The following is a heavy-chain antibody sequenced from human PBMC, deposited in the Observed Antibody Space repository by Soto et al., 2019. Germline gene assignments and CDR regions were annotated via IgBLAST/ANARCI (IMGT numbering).Heavy chain of an antibody. V-gene: IGHV3-33*01. J-gene: IGHJ6*02. D-gene: IGHD5-18*01. CDR1: GFTFSSYG. CDR3: ASEARYSCGYWRDCYGMDV. Sequence: PGGALRLSCAASGFTFSSYGMHWVRQAPGKGLEWVAVKWYDGSNKYYADSGKGRFTISRDNSKNTLYLQMNSLRAEDTAVYYCASEARYSCGYWRDCYGMDVWGQGTTVTVSS. CDR2: KWYDGSNK.